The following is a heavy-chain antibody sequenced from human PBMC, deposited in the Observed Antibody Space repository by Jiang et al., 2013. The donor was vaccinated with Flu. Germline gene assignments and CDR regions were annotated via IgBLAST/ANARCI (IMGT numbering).Heavy chain of an antibody. CDR2: IYYSGST. CDR3: ASSDWGRAFDI. D-gene: IGHD7-27*01. V-gene: IGHV4-59*01. CDR1: GGSISSYY. Sequence: LLKPSETLSLTCTVSGGSISSYYWSWIRQPPGKGLEWIGYIYYSGSTNYNPSLKSRVTISVDTSKNQFSLKLSSVTAADTAVYYCASSDWGRAFDIWGQGTMVTVSS. J-gene: IGHJ3*02.